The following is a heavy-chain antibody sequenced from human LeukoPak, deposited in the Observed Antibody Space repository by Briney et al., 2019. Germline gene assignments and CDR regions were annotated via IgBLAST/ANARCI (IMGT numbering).Heavy chain of an antibody. CDR1: GASISTRSYY. V-gene: IGHV4-39*01. D-gene: IGHD6-13*01. CDR3: ARLLGAAKTDYFDY. Sequence: SEILSLTCTVSGASISTRSYYWAWIRQPPGKGLEWIGSVSYTGSTHYNPSFKSLKGRVTMSRDTSKNQFSLRLTSVTAAETAAYFSARLLGAAKTDYFDYWGPGTLVTVSS. CDR2: VSYTGST. J-gene: IGHJ4*02.